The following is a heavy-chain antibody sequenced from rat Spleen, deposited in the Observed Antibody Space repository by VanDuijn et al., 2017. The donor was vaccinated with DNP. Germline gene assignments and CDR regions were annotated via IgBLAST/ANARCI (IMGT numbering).Heavy chain of an antibody. J-gene: IGHJ4*01. Sequence: EVQLQESGPGLVKPSQSLSLTCSVTGYSITGNYWGWIRKFPGNKMEWIGHINYSGITTYNPSLKSRISITRDTSKNQFFLQLRSVTTEDTATYYCARSVRATSYYAMDAWGQGTSVTVSS. V-gene: IGHV3-1*01. CDR3: ARSVRATSYYAMDA. D-gene: IGHD1-3*01. CDR2: INYSGIT. CDR1: GYSITGNY.